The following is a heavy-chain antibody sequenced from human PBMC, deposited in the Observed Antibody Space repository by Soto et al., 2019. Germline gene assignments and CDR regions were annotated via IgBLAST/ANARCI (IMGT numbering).Heavy chain of an antibody. J-gene: IGHJ4*02. CDR2: IYWDDNQ. CDR1: GFSLTTRGVG. D-gene: IGHD5-12*01. V-gene: IGHV2-5*02. CDR3: ARRRIYNGYDS. Sequence: QITLKESGPTLVKPTQPLTLTCTFSGFSLTTRGVGVGGIRQPPGKALEWLALIYWDDNQPYSPSLKNRLTVTKDTSKNQVVLTMTNMDPVDTGTYYCARRRIYNGYDSWGQGTLVTVSS.